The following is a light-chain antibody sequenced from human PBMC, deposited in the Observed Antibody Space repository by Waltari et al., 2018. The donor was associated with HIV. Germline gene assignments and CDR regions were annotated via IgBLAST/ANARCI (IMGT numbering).Light chain of an antibody. CDR1: ALSERY. V-gene: IGLV3-1*01. CDR3: QTWDSNNLI. Sequence: SYEVTQPRSVSVSPGQTATIPCSGHALSERYVCWYKQKPGQSPVLVMSDDTKRPSGIPARFSGGNSGNTATLTISGTQAMDEADYYCQTWDSNNLIFGGGTKLTV. J-gene: IGLJ2*01. CDR2: DDT.